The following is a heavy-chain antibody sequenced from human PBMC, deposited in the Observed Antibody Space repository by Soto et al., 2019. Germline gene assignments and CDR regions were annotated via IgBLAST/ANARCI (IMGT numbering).Heavy chain of an antibody. CDR3: ARAGERFSTAVTGFDY. V-gene: IGHV6-1*01. Sequence: QVQLQQSGPRLLKPSQTLSLTCAISGDSVSSNRAAWNWIRQSPSRGLEWLGKTYYRSKWYNDYAAFVRSRMTINSDTSNNQFSLQLTSVTAEDTAVYYCARAGERFSTAVTGFDYWGQGTLVTVSS. J-gene: IGHJ4*02. CDR1: GDSVSSNRAA. D-gene: IGHD6-19*01. CDR2: TYYRSKWYN.